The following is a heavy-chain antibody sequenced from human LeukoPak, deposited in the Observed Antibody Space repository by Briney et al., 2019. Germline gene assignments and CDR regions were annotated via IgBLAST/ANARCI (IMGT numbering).Heavy chain of an antibody. CDR2: IYYSGST. J-gene: IGHJ3*02. Sequence: SEPLSLTCTVSGGSISSYYSSWMQHPPGKGLEWIGYIYYSGSTNYNPSLKSRVTISVDTSKNQFSLKLSSVTAADTAVYYCARAGAFDIWGQGTMVTVSS. D-gene: IGHD3-10*01. V-gene: IGHV4-59*01. CDR3: ARAGAFDI. CDR1: GGSISSYY.